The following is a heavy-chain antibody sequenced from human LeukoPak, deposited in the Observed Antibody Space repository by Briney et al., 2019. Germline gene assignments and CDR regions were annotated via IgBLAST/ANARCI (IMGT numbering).Heavy chain of an antibody. V-gene: IGHV1-2*02. CDR2: INPNSGGT. J-gene: IGHJ5*02. CDR3: ARNQYDILTGSRFDP. Sequence: ASVKVSCKASGYTFTGYYMHWVRQAPGQGLEWMGWINPNSGGTNYAQKFQGRVTMTRDTSISTAYMELSRLRSDDTAVYYCARNQYDILTGSRFDPWGQGTLVTVSS. D-gene: IGHD3-9*01. CDR1: GYTFTGYY.